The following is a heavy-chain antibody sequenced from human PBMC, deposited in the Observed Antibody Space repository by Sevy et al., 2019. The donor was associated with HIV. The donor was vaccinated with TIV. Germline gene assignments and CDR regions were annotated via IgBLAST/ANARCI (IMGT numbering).Heavy chain of an antibody. V-gene: IGHV4-61*02. J-gene: IGHJ6*02. Sequence: SETLSLTCTVSGGSISVGSYYWTWIRQPAGKGLEWIGRIYTSGSTNYNPSLKSRVTMSVDTSKNQFSLSLSSVTAADTAVYYCARDRGVGAYGLDVWGQGTTVTVSS. CDR2: IYTSGST. CDR3: ARDRGVGAYGLDV. CDR1: GGSISVGSYY. D-gene: IGHD3-10*01.